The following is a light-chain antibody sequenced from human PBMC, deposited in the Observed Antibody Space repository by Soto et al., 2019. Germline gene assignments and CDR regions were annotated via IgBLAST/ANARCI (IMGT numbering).Light chain of an antibody. J-gene: IGLJ1*01. CDR2: EGS. V-gene: IGLV2-23*01. CDR3: CSYAGSSTSYV. Sequence: QPALTQPASVSGSPGQSITISCTGTSSDVGSYNLVSWYQQHPGKAPKLMIYEGSKRPSGVSNRFSGSKSGNTASLTISGLQAEDEADYYCCSYAGSSTSYVFGTGTKLTVL. CDR1: SSDVGSYNL.